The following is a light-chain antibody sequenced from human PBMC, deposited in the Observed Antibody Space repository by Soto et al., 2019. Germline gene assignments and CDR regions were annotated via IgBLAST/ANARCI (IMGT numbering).Light chain of an antibody. CDR2: GVS. Sequence: QSALTQPPSASGSPGQSVTISCTGTSSDVGGYNYVSWYQQYPGKAPKLMIYGVSKRPSGVPDRFSGSKSGNTASLTVSGLQAEDEADYYCSSYAGSNSVVFGGGTKVTVL. CDR1: SSDVGGYNY. V-gene: IGLV2-8*01. J-gene: IGLJ2*01. CDR3: SSYAGSNSVV.